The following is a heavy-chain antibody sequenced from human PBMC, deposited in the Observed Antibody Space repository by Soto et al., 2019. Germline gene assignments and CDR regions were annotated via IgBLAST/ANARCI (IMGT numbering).Heavy chain of an antibody. CDR2: IWNDGSNE. V-gene: IGHV3-33*01. CDR3: VRDAADSGYAFDI. Sequence: QLVESGGGVVQPGRSLRLSCAASGFTFSRDAMHWVRQAPGKGLEWVAVIWNDGSNEYYADSVKGRAIISRDNSKNTVYLQMNSLGGEDTAVYFCVRDAADSGYAFDIWGQGTMVTVSS. J-gene: IGHJ3*02. CDR1: GFTFSRDA. D-gene: IGHD3-10*01.